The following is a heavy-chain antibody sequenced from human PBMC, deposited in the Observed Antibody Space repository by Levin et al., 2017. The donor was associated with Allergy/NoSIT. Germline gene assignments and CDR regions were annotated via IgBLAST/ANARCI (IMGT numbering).Heavy chain of an antibody. D-gene: IGHD3-10*01. CDR2: IYSSGSA. V-gene: IGHV4-61*02. CDR1: GGSISSGSYY. CDR3: ARAEVGSEH. J-gene: IGHJ4*02. Sequence: SETLSLTCKVSGGSISSGSYYWSWIRQPAAKGLEWIGRIYSSGSANFNPSLKSRVTISVDTSKNQFSLKLSSVTAADTAVYYCARAEVGSEHWGQGTLVTVSS.